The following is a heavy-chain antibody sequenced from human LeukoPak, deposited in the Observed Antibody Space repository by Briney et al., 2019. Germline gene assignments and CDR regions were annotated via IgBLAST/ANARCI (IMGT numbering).Heavy chain of an antibody. Sequence: ASVKVSCKVSGYTLTELSMHWVRQAPGQGLEWMGIINPSGGSTSYAQKFQGRVTMTRDMSTSTVYMELSSLRSEDTAVYYCARDRGGDGAYFDYWGQGTLVTVSS. J-gene: IGHJ4*02. CDR1: GYTLTELS. V-gene: IGHV1-46*01. D-gene: IGHD4-17*01. CDR2: INPSGGST. CDR3: ARDRGGDGAYFDY.